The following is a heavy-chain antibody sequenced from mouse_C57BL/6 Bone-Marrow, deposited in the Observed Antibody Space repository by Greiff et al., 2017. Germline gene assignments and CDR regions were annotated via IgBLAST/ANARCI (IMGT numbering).Heavy chain of an antibody. V-gene: IGHV1-15*01. D-gene: IGHD2-5*01. Sequence: VQLQQSGAELVRPGASVTLSCKASGYTFTDYEMHWVKQTPVHGLEWIGAIDPETGGTAYNQKFKGKAILTADQSSSTAYMELRSLTSEDSAVYYCTRSGYSNFYYAMDYWGQGTSVTVSS. CDR2: IDPETGGT. J-gene: IGHJ4*01. CDR1: GYTFTDYE. CDR3: TRSGYSNFYYAMDY.